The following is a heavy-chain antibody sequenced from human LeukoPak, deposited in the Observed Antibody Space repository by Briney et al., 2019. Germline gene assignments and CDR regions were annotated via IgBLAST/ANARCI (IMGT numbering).Heavy chain of an antibody. D-gene: IGHD3-9*01. J-gene: IGHJ3*02. CDR3: ARGLYYDILTGYRNNDAFDI. CDR1: GGSISGYY. CDR2: IYYSGST. V-gene: IGHV4-59*01. Sequence: PSETLSLTCTVSGGSISGYYWNWIRQPPGKGLGWIGYIYYSGSTNYNPSPKSRVTISVDTSKNQFSLKLSAVTAADTAVYYCARGLYYDILTGYRNNDAFDIWGQGTMVTVSS.